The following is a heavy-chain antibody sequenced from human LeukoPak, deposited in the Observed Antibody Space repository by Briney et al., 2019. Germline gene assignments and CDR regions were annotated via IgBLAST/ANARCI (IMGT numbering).Heavy chain of an antibody. V-gene: IGHV3-33*08. J-gene: IGHJ4*02. CDR2: VWYDGSNK. CDR1: GYISSSYW. CDR3: AREGGSSRGIVRAHFDY. D-gene: IGHD1-26*01. Sequence: GGSLRLSCAASGYISSSYWMHWVRLAPGKGLEWVAVVWYDGSNKYYADSVKGRFTISRDNSKNTVYLQMNSLRAEDTAMYYCAREGGSSRGIVRAHFDYWGQGTLVTVSS.